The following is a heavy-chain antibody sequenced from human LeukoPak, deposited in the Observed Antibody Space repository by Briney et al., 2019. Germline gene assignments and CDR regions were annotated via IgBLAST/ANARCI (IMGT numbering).Heavy chain of an antibody. J-gene: IGHJ4*02. Sequence: SETLSLTCTVSGDSINSRGYYWGWIRQPPGKGLEWIGSIYYSGSTYYNPSLKSRVTISVDTSKNQFSLKLSSVTAADTAVYYCARLSRGYNFDYWGQGTLVTVSS. D-gene: IGHD5-24*01. V-gene: IGHV4-39*07. CDR1: GDSINSRGYY. CDR2: IYYSGST. CDR3: ARLSRGYNFDY.